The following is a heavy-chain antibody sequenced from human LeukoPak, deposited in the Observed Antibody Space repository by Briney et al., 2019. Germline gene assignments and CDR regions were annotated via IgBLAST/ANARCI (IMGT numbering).Heavy chain of an antibody. J-gene: IGHJ3*01. Sequence: GASVKVSCKASGYTXTAYFIHWVRQAPGQGLEWMGWINPNSGGTSFAQDFQGRVTMTRDTSISTAYMELSGLRSDDTAVYYCARDVKMAAGTGINVFGLWGQGTMVTVSS. V-gene: IGHV1-2*02. D-gene: IGHD6-13*01. CDR1: GYTXTAYF. CDR2: INPNSGGT. CDR3: ARDVKMAAGTGINVFGL.